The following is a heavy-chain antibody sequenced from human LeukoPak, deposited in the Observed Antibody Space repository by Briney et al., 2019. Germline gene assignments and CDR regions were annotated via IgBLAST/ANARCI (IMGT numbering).Heavy chain of an antibody. Sequence: GGSLRLSCAASGFTLSSYWMHWVRQAPGKGLVWVSRIRTDGTITTYADSVKGRFSISRDNAKNTLYLQVNSLRVEDTAVYYCAREGIGSYMDVWGKGTTVTVSS. V-gene: IGHV3-74*01. D-gene: IGHD2/OR15-2a*01. J-gene: IGHJ6*03. CDR3: AREGIGSYMDV. CDR2: IRTDGTIT. CDR1: GFTLSSYW.